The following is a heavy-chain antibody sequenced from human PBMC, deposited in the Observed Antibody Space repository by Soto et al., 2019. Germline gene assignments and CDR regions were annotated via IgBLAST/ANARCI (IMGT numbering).Heavy chain of an antibody. CDR3: ARVGGYSYGLVDY. V-gene: IGHV4-59*01. CDR2: IYYSGST. CDR1: GGAISSYY. Sequence: PSETLSLTCTVSGGAISSYYCIFIRQPPGKGLEWIGYIYYSGSTNYNPSLKSRVTISVDTSKNQFSLKLSSVTAADTAVYYCARVGGYSYGLVDYWGQGTLVTSPQ. D-gene: IGHD5-18*01. J-gene: IGHJ4*02.